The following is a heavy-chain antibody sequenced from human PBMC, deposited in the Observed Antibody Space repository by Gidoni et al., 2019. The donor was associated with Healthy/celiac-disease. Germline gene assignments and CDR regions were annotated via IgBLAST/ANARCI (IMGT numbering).Heavy chain of an antibody. J-gene: IGHJ6*02. CDR1: GGSISSSNW. CDR3: ARDPIRTWGGRYYGMDV. D-gene: IGHD3-16*01. V-gene: IGHV4-4*02. Sequence: QVQLQESGPGLVKPSGTLSLTCAVSGGSISSSNWWSWVRQPPGKGLEWIGEIYHSGSTNYNPSPKSRVTISVDKSKNQFSLKLSSVTAADTAVYYCARDPIRTWGGRYYGMDVWGQGTTVTVSS. CDR2: IYHSGST.